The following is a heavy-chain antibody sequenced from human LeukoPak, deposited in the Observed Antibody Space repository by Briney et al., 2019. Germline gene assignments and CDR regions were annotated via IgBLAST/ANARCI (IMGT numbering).Heavy chain of an antibody. CDR1: AFIFSGHW. CDR2: IYHSGST. D-gene: IGHD2-8*01. CDR3: ARVGYEHVEPDFDY. J-gene: IGHJ4*02. V-gene: IGHV4-4*02. Sequence: GSLRLSCEASAFIFSGHWLNWVRQPPGKGLEWIGEIYHSGSTNYNPSLKSRVTISVDKSKNQFSLKLSSVTAADTAVYYCARVGYEHVEPDFDYWGQGTLVTVSS.